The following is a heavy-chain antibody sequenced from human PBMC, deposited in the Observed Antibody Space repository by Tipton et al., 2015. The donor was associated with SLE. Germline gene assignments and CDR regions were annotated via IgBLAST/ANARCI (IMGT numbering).Heavy chain of an antibody. D-gene: IGHD6-13*01. V-gene: IGHV4-59*08. Sequence: TLSLTCTVSDGSISDYYWSWIRQPPGKGLEWIGFIYYTGSTYYNPSLKSRVTISLDSSKDQISLMVTSVTAADTAIYYCASSAYSSRWFQYGMDVWGQGTTVTVSS. CDR3: ASSAYSSRWFQYGMDV. CDR2: IYYTGST. CDR1: DGSISDYY. J-gene: IGHJ6*02.